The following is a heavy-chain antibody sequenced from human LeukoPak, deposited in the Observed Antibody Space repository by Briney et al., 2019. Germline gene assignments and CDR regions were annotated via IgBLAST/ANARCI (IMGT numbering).Heavy chain of an antibody. D-gene: IGHD3-3*02. CDR1: GYTLTELS. CDR2: FDPEDGET. Sequence: ASVKVSCKVSGYTLTELSMHWVRQAPGKGLEWMGGFDPEDGETIYAQKFQGRVTMTEDTSTDTAYMELSSLRSEDTAVYYCARMYLDPEWVLSFFGFWGQGTLVTVSS. V-gene: IGHV1-24*01. J-gene: IGHJ4*02. CDR3: ARMYLDPEWVLSFFGF.